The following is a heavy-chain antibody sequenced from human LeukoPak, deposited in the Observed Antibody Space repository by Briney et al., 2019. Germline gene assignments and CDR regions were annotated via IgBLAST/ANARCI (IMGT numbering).Heavy chain of an antibody. D-gene: IGHD3-22*01. CDR3: AKDRGDYYDSSGYPSWYFDY. V-gene: IGHV3-23*01. J-gene: IGHJ4*02. CDR2: ISGSGGST. Sequence: PGGSLRLSCAASGFTFSSYAMSWVRQAPGKGLEWVSVISGSGGSTYYADSVKGRFAISRDNSKNTLYLQMNSLRAEDTAVYYCAKDRGDYYDSSGYPSWYFDYWGQGTLVTVSS. CDR1: GFTFSSYA.